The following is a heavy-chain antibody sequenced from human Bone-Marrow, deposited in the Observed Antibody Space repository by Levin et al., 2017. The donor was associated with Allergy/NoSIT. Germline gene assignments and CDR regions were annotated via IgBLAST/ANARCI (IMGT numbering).Heavy chain of an antibody. CDR3: AKVPSAIQLWSYFDH. D-gene: IGHD5-18*01. CDR2: ISYDGSNR. CDR1: GFTFSTYG. V-gene: IGHV3-30*18. Sequence: GGSLRLSCAASGFTFSTYGMHWVRQAPGKGLEWVAAISYDGSNRYYADSVKGRLTISRDNSKNTLYLQMNSLRTEDTAVYYCAKVPSAIQLWSYFDHWGQGTLVTVSS. J-gene: IGHJ4*02.